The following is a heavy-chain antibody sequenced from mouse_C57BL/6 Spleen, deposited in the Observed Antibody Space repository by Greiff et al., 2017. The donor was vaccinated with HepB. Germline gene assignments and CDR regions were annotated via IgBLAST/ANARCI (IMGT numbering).Heavy chain of an antibody. CDR3: ANYDYDGGFAY. CDR2: IHPNSGST. CDR1: GYTFTSYW. D-gene: IGHD2-4*01. V-gene: IGHV1-64*01. J-gene: IGHJ3*01. Sequence: QVQLKQPGAELVKPGASVKLSCKASGYTFTSYWMHWVKQRPGQGLEWIGMIHPNSGSTNYNEKFKSKATLTVDKSSSTAYMQLSSLTSEDSAVYYCANYDYDGGFAYWGQGTLVTVSA.